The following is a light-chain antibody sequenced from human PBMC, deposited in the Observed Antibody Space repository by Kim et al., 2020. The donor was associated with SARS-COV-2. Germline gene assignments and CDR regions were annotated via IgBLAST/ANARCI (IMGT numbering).Light chain of an antibody. V-gene: IGKV1-5*03. CDR1: QSINRW. CDR2: RAS. CDR3: QQYSGFSIT. J-gene: IGKJ5*01. Sequence: ASVGDRVTITCRASQSINRWLAWYQQKPGKAPKLLIYRASTLESGVPSRFSGSGSGTEFTLTISSLQPADFATYYCQQYSGFSITFGQGTRLEIK.